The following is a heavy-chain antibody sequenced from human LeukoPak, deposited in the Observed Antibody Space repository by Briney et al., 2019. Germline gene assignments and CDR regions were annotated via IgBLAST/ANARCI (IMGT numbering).Heavy chain of an antibody. CDR1: GFTVSSNY. D-gene: IGHD5-18*01. Sequence: PGGSLRLSCAASGFTVSSNYMSWVRQAPGKGLEWVSVIYSGGSTYYADSVKGRFTISTDNSTNTLYLQLNSLRAEDTAVYYCAKLVAPAMVTSDYWGQGTLVTVSS. CDR3: AKLVAPAMVTSDY. J-gene: IGHJ4*02. CDR2: IYSGGST. V-gene: IGHV3-66*02.